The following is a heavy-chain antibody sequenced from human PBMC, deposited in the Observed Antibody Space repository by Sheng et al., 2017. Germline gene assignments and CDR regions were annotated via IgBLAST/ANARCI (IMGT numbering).Heavy chain of an antibody. D-gene: IGHD5-18*01. CDR1: GFTVSSNY. J-gene: IGHJ4*02. Sequence: EVQLVESGGGLIQPGGSLRLSCAASGFTVSSNYVSWVRQAPGKGLEWVSVIYSDGSTYYADSVKGRFTISRDNSKNTLYLQMNGLRAEDTALYYCARVLSTYTYRTEYWGQGTLVTV. CDR3: ARVLSTYTYRTEY. CDR2: IYSDGST. V-gene: IGHV3-53*01.